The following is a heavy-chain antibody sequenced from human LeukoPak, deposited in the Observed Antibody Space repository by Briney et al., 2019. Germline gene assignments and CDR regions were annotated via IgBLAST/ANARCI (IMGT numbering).Heavy chain of an antibody. Sequence: GGSLRLSCAASGFTFSNYWIHWVRQAPGKGLVWVSRIDNAGSITTYADSVKGRFTISRDNAENTLYLRMNSLRVEDTAVYYCVRSAFHAGSGNYYDYWGQGTLVTVSS. CDR1: GFTFSNYW. CDR2: IDNAGSIT. V-gene: IGHV3-74*03. D-gene: IGHD3-22*01. J-gene: IGHJ4*02. CDR3: VRSAFHAGSGNYYDY.